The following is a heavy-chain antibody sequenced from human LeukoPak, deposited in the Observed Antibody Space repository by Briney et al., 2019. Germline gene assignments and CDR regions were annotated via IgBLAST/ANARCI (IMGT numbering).Heavy chain of an antibody. CDR3: ARALGVANNDPFDV. CDR1: GGTFSSHA. CDR2: IIPIFGTT. D-gene: IGHD5-12*01. J-gene: IGHJ3*01. Sequence: SVKVSCKGSGGTFSSHALSWVRQAPGQGLEWMGTIIPIFGTTNSAQKFQGRVTMTADASTSTAYMDLRSLRSDDTAVYYCARALGVANNDPFDVWGQGTKVIVTP. V-gene: IGHV1-69*13.